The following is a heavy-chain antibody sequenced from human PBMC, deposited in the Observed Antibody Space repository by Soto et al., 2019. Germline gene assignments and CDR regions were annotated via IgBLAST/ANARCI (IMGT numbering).Heavy chain of an antibody. J-gene: IGHJ3*02. CDR3: ARGDCSGGSCNTRAFDI. CDR1: GGTFSSYA. Sequence: ASVKVSCKASGGTFSSYAISWVRQAPGQGLEWMGGIIPIFGTANYAQKFQGRVTITADESTSTAYMELSSLRSEDTAVYYCARGDCSGGSCNTRAFDIWGQGTMVTVSS. D-gene: IGHD2-15*01. CDR2: IIPIFGTA. V-gene: IGHV1-69*13.